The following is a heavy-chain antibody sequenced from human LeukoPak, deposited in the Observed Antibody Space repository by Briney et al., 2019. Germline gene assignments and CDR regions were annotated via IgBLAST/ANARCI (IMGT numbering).Heavy chain of an antibody. CDR2: ISGSGGST. CDR1: GFTFSSYA. D-gene: IGHD5-12*01. CDR3: AKVVVAPNWYFDL. V-gene: IGHV3-23*01. J-gene: IGHJ2*01. Sequence: GGSLRLSCAASGFTFSSYAMHWVRQAPGKGLEWVSAISGSGGSTYYADSVKGRFTISRDNSKNTLYLQMNSLRAEDTAVYYCAKVVVAPNWYFDLWGRGTLVTVSS.